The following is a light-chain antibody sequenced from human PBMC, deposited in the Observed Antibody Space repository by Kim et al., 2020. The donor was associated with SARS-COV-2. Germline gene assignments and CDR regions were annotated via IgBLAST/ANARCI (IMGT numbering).Light chain of an antibody. Sequence: AAAVDRFTITSGASKASGNHVAWYRQKPGTAPKRLIYGASSLQSGVPSRFSGSGSGTEFTLTISSLHPEDFTTYYCLYHNNHLLNFGGGTKVDIK. CDR2: GAS. CDR1: KASGNH. J-gene: IGKJ4*01. CDR3: LYHNNHLLN. V-gene: IGKV1-17*01.